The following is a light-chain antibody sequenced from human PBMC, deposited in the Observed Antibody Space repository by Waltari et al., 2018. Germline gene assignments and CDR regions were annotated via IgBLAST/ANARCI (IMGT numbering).Light chain of an antibody. V-gene: IGKV1-39*01. J-gene: IGKJ3*01. CDR2: AAS. CDR3: QQSYSTPA. Sequence: DIQMTQSPSSLSASVGDRVTITCRASQSITNYLNWYQQKVGKPPSRLIYAASSLQSGVPTRFSGSGSGTDFTLTINSLQPEDFATYYCQQSYSTPAFGPGTKVDVK. CDR1: QSITNY.